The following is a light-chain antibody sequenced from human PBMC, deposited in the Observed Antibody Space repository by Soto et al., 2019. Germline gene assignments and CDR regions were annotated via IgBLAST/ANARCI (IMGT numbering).Light chain of an antibody. J-gene: IGKJ1*01. CDR1: QSISSW. V-gene: IGKV1-5*01. CDR3: QEYTTYSRT. Sequence: DIQMTQSPSTLSASIGDRVTITCRASQSISSWLAWYQQKPGKAPKVLIYDASTLDSGVPSRFSGGGSGTEFTLTITCLQPDDFATYYCQEYTTYSRTFGQGTKVEVK. CDR2: DAS.